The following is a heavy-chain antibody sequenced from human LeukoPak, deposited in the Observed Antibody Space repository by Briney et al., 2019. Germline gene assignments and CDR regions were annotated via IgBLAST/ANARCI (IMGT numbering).Heavy chain of an antibody. CDR3: ARAVSSGWYNPYGMDV. Sequence: PSETLSLTCTVSGGSISSYYWSWIRQPPGKGLEWIGYIYYSGSTNYNPSLKSRVTISVDTSKNQFSLKLSSVTAADTAVYYCARAVSSGWYNPYGMDVWGQGTTVTVSS. D-gene: IGHD6-19*01. V-gene: IGHV4-59*01. J-gene: IGHJ6*02. CDR1: GGSISSYY. CDR2: IYYSGST.